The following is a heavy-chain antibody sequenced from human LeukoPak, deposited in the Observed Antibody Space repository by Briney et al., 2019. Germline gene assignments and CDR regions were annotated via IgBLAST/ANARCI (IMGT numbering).Heavy chain of an antibody. CDR1: GGSISSGSYY. CDR2: IYTSGST. J-gene: IGHJ6*03. V-gene: IGHV4-61*02. Sequence: SQTLSLTCTVSGGSISSGSYYWSWIRQPAGKGLEWIGRIYTSGSTNYNPSLKSRVTISVDTSKNQFSLKLSSVTAADTAVYYCARDQEGWELPSDYYYYYMDVWGKGTTVTVSS. CDR3: ARDQEGWELPSDYYYYYMDV. D-gene: IGHD1-26*01.